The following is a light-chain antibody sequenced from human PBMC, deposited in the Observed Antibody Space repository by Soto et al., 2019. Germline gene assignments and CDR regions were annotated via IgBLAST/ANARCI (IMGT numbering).Light chain of an antibody. V-gene: IGLV2-14*01. CDR3: SSYISTSRYV. J-gene: IGLJ1*01. Sequence: QSALTQPASVSGSPGQSITISCTGTSSDVGGYNYVSWYQQHPGKAPKLMIYDVSNRPSGVSNRFSGSKSGNTASLTISGLQAEDEADYYCSSYISTSRYVFGAGTKVTVL. CDR2: DVS. CDR1: SSDVGGYNY.